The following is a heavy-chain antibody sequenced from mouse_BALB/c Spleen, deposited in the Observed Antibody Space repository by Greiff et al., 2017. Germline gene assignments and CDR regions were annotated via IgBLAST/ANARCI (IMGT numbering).Heavy chain of an antibody. J-gene: IGHJ2*01. D-gene: IGHD1-2*01. CDR1: GFTFSSYA. CDR2: ISSGGSYT. V-gene: IGHV5-9-4*01. CDR3: ARLTTANYFDY. Sequence: EVQVVESGGGLVKPGGSLKLSCAASGFTFSSYAMSWVRQSPEKRLEWVAEISSGGSYTYYPDTVTGRFTISRDNAKNTLYLEMSSLRSEDTAMYYCARLTTANYFDYWGQGTTLTVSS.